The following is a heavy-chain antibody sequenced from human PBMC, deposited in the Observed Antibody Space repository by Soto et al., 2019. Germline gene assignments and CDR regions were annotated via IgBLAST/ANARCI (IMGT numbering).Heavy chain of an antibody. CDR1: GYNFTSYG. J-gene: IGHJ6*02. V-gene: IGHV1-18*01. Sequence: ASVKVSCKASGYNFTSYGISWVRQAPGQGLEWMGWISGYNGDTNYAQKVQGRVTMTTDTSTSTAYMELRSLRSDDTAVYYCASGLYDNSGRGYYYYYGMDVWGQGTTVTV. CDR3: ASGLYDNSGRGYYYYYGMDV. CDR2: ISGYNGDT. D-gene: IGHD3-22*01.